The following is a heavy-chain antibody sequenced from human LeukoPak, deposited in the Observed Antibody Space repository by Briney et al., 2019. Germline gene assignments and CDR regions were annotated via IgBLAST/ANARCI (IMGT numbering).Heavy chain of an antibody. J-gene: IGHJ5*02. CDR3: ARHLSTRTGDPGWFDP. CDR1: GGSISSSSYY. D-gene: IGHD7-27*01. Sequence: SETLSLTCTVSGGSISSSSYYWSWIRQPPGKGLEWIGYIYYSGSTNYNPSLKSRVTISVDTSKNQFSLKLSSVTAADTAVYYCARHLSTRTGDPGWFDPWGQGTLVTVSS. V-gene: IGHV4-61*05. CDR2: IYYSGST.